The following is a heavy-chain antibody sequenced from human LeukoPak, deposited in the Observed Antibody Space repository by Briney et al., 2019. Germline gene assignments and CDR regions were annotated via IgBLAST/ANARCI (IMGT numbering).Heavy chain of an antibody. D-gene: IGHD3-3*01. V-gene: IGHV3-23*01. J-gene: IGHJ3*02. CDR3: AKDLVTVAYYDFWSGSAFDI. Sequence: GGSLRLSCAASGFTFSSYAMSWVRQAPGKGLEWVSAISGSGGSTYYADSVKGRFTISRDNSKNTLYLQMNSLRAKDTAVYYCAKDLVTVAYYDFWSGSAFDIWGQGTMVTVSS. CDR2: ISGSGGST. CDR1: GFTFSSYA.